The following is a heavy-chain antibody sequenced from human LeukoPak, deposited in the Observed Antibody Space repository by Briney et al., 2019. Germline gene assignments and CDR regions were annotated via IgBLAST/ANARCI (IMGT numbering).Heavy chain of an antibody. J-gene: IGHJ3*02. Sequence: ASVKVSCKASGGTFSSYAISWVRQAPGQGLEWMGWINPNSGGTNYAQKFQGRVTMTRDTSISTAYMELSRLRSDDTAVYYCTSPSLSAVDAFDIWGQRTTVTLSS. CDR1: GGTFSSYA. CDR2: INPNSGGT. V-gene: IGHV1-2*02. D-gene: IGHD2-2*01. CDR3: TSPSLSAVDAFDI.